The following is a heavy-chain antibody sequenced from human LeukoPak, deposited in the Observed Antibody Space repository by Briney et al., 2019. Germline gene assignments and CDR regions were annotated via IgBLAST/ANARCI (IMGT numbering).Heavy chain of an antibody. Sequence: GGSLRLSCAASGFTFSSYSMNWVRQAPGKGLEWVSSISSSSSYIYYADSVKGRFTISRDRSKNMLYLQMNSLRVEDTAVYYCARLWPMDVWGQGTTVTVSS. J-gene: IGHJ6*02. CDR1: GFTFSSYS. D-gene: IGHD6-25*01. CDR2: ISSSSSYI. V-gene: IGHV3-21*06. CDR3: ARLWPMDV.